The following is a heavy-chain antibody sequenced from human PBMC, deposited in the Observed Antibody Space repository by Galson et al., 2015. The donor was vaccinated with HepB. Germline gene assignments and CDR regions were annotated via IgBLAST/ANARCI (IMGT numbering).Heavy chain of an antibody. J-gene: IGHJ2*01. D-gene: IGHD3-22*01. CDR3: AKSTGAYYDSSGYSRYFEL. CDR1: GFTFSSYA. Sequence: SLRLSCAASGFTFSSYAMSWVRQAPGKGLEWVSAISGSGGSTYYADSVKGRFTISRDSSKNTLYLQMNSLRAEDTAVYYCAKSTGAYYDSSGYSRYFELWGRGTLVTVSS. V-gene: IGHV3-23*01. CDR2: ISGSGGST.